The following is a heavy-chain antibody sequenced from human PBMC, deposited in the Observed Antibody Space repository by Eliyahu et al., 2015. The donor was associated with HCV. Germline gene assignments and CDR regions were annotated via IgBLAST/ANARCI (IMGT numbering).Heavy chain of an antibody. CDR1: GFXFXSXW. V-gene: IGHV3-7*01. Sequence: EVQLVESGGGLVQPGGSLRLSCAASGFXFXSXWXXWVRQAPGKGLEGVANIKQDGSEKYYVDSVKGRFTISRDNAKNSLYLQMNSLRAEDTAVYYCARSIHDYGDYVLGSYYYYGMDVWGQGTTVTVSS. CDR3: ARSIHDYGDYVLGSYYYYGMDV. CDR2: IKQDGSEK. D-gene: IGHD4-17*01. J-gene: IGHJ6*02.